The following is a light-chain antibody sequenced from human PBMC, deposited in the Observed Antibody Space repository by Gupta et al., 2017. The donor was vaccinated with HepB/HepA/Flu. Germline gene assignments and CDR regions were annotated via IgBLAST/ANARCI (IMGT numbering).Light chain of an antibody. CDR2: GAS. CDR3: QQYGSSHTRT. V-gene: IGKV3-20*01. Sequence: EIVLTQSPGTLSLSPGERATLSCRASQSVSSSSLAWYQQKPGQAPRLRIDGASIRATGIPDRFSGSGSGTDFTLTISRLEPEDFAVYYCQQYGSSHTRTFGGGTKVEIK. J-gene: IGKJ4*01. CDR1: QSVSSSS.